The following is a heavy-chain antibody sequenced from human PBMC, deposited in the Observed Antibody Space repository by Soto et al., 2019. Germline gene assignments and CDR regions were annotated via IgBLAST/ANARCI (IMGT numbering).Heavy chain of an antibody. J-gene: IGHJ6*02. Sequence: PSETLSLTCTASGGSISSYYWSWIRQTAGKGLEWIGRIYNSGDTSYNPSLKSRVTMSADTSKNQSSLKLTSVTAADTAVYYCARDGSDSYGLDVWGQGTTVTVSS. D-gene: IGHD6-25*01. V-gene: IGHV4-4*07. CDR2: IYNSGDT. CDR1: GGSISSYY. CDR3: ARDGSDSYGLDV.